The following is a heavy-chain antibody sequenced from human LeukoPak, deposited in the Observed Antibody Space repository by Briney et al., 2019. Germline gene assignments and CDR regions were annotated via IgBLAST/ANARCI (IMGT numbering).Heavy chain of an antibody. V-gene: IGHV4-59*08. CDR3: ARLAVAGPYDAFDI. D-gene: IGHD6-19*01. CDR1: GGSISSYY. CDR2: IYYSGST. J-gene: IGHJ3*02. Sequence: SETLSLTCTVTGGSISSYYWSWIRQPPGKGLEWIGYIYYSGSTNYNPSLKSRVTISVDTSKNQFSLKLSSVTAADTAVYYCARLAVAGPYDAFDIWGQGTMVTVSS.